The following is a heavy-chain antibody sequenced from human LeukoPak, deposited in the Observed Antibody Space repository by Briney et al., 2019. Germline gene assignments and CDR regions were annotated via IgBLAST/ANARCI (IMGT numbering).Heavy chain of an antibody. J-gene: IGHJ4*02. CDR3: ARVDPEDITFDY. Sequence: SETLSLTCSVFGGSISTYYWSWIRQGPGKGLEWIGTIFHTGATRYNPSLKSRVTISVDTSKNQFSLKLSSVTAADTAVYYCARVDPEDITFDYWGQGTLVTVSS. V-gene: IGHV4-59*12. CDR1: GGSISTYY. D-gene: IGHD2-15*01. CDR2: IFHTGAT.